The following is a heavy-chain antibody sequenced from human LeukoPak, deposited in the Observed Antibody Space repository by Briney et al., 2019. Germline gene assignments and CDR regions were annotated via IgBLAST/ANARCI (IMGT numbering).Heavy chain of an antibody. CDR1: GGSFSGYY. V-gene: IGHV4-34*01. J-gene: IGHJ4*02. D-gene: IGHD6-13*01. CDR3: ARSSSWPSD. CDR2: INHSGST. Sequence: PSETLSLTCAVYGGSFSGYYWSWICQPPGKGLEWIGEINHSGSTNYNPSLKSRVTISVDTSKNQFSLKLSSVTAADTAVYYCARSSSWPSDWGQGTLVTVSS.